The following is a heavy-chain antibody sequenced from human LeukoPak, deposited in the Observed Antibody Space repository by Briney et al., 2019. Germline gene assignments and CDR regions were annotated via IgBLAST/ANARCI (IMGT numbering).Heavy chain of an antibody. J-gene: IGHJ2*01. V-gene: IGHV4-61*01. Sequence: SETLSVTCIVSGGSVSSGSYYWNWIRQPPGKGLQWIGYVYYSGSTNYNPSLKSRVTISVDTSKNQFSLKLSSVTAADTAVYHCARVVPYYYDSSGHWYFDLWGRGTLVTVSS. CDR3: ARVVPYYYDSSGHWYFDL. D-gene: IGHD3-22*01. CDR1: GGSVSSGSYY. CDR2: VYYSGST.